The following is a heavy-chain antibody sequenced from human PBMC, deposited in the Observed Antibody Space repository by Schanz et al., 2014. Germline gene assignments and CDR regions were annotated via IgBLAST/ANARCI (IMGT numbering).Heavy chain of an antibody. V-gene: IGHV1-18*01. Sequence: QVQLVQSGAAVKKPGASVKVSCKASGYTFTSHGISWVRQAPGQGLEWMGWISAYTNNTNYAQKLQGRVTMTTDTSTSTAYMELRSLRSDDTAVYYCARGGYSSGWYDRDIAHFDYWGQGTLVTVSS. CDR1: GYTFTSHG. D-gene: IGHD6-19*01. CDR3: ARGGYSSGWYDRDIAHFDY. J-gene: IGHJ4*02. CDR2: ISAYTNNT.